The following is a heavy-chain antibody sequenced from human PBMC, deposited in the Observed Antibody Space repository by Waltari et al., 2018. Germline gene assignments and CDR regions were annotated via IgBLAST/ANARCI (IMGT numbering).Heavy chain of an antibody. V-gene: IGHV4-34*01. D-gene: IGHD2-15*01. J-gene: IGHJ4*02. CDR1: GGSFSGYY. CDR3: ARTPRN. Sequence: QVQLQQWGAGLLKPSETLSLTCAVYGGSFSGYYWSWIRKPPGKGLEWIGEINHSGSTNYNPSLKRRVTISVDTSKNQFSLKLSSVTAADTAVYYCARTPRNWGQGTLVTVSS. CDR2: INHSGST.